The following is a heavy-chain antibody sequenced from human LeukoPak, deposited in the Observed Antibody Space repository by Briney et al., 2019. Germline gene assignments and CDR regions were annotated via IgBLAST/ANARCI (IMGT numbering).Heavy chain of an antibody. V-gene: IGHV4-38-2*02. J-gene: IGHJ5*02. Sequence: SETLSLTCTVSGYSISSGYYWGWIRQPPGKGLEWIGSIYHSGSTYYNPSLKSRVTISVDTSKNQFSLKLSSVTAADTAVYYCARDHSAPADSSWIVAVGPSDPWGQGTLVTVSS. D-gene: IGHD6-13*01. CDR1: GYSISSGYY. CDR2: IYHSGST. CDR3: ARDHSAPADSSWIVAVGPSDP.